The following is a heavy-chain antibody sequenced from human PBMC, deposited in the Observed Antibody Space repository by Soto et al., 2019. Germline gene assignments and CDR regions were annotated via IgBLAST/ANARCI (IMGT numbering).Heavy chain of an antibody. Sequence: GGSLRLSCAASGFTFSSYAMSWVRQAPGKGLEWVSAISGSGGSTYYADCVKGRFTISRDNSKNTLYLQMNSLRAEDTAVYYCAKVGDDIVVVVAAFMDVWGQGTTVTVSS. J-gene: IGHJ6*02. V-gene: IGHV3-23*01. CDR1: GFTFSSYA. D-gene: IGHD2-15*01. CDR2: ISGSGGST. CDR3: AKVGDDIVVVVAAFMDV.